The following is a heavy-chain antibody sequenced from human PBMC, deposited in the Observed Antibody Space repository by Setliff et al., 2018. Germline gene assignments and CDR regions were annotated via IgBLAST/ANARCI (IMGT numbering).Heavy chain of an antibody. D-gene: IGHD3-16*01. V-gene: IGHV4-34*01. CDR3: ARDRTAYTYGLDV. CDR1: GASFSNYY. Sequence: SETLSLTCTVYGASFSNYYWGWVRQPPEERLEWIAEFDHSGTTKYNPSLMGRVTVSVDTSKNQFSLRLSSVTAADTAVYYCARDRTAYTYGLDVWGQGTTVTVSS. CDR2: FDHSGTT. J-gene: IGHJ6*02.